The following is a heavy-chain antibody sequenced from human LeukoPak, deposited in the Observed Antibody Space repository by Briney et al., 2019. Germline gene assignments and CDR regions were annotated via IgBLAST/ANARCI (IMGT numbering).Heavy chain of an antibody. J-gene: IGHJ5*02. CDR2: ISGSGGST. V-gene: IGHV3-23*01. Sequence: GGSLRLSCAASGFTFSSYAMSWVRQAPGKGLEWVSAISGSGGSTYYADSVKGRFTISRDNSKNTLYLQMNSLRAEDTAVYYCAKDPYCSGGSCYWFDPWGQGTLVTVSS. D-gene: IGHD2-15*01. CDR3: AKDPYCSGGSCYWFDP. CDR1: GFTFSSYA.